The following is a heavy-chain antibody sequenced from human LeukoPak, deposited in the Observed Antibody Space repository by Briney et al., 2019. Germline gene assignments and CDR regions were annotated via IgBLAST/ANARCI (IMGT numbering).Heavy chain of an antibody. CDR1: GGSFSGYY. CDR2: INHSGST. V-gene: IGHV4-34*01. CDR3: AREVLISLGTFDY. Sequence: SETLSLTCAVYGGSFSGYYWSWIRQPPGKGLEWIGEINHSGSTNYNPSLKSRVTISVDTSKSQFSLKLSSVTAADTAVYYCAREVLISLGTFDYWGQGTLSPSPQ. J-gene: IGHJ4*02. D-gene: IGHD3-16*01.